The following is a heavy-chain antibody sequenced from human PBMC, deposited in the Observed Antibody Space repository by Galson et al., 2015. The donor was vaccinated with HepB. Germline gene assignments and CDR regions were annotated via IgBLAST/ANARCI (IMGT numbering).Heavy chain of an antibody. V-gene: IGHV3-21*01. CDR3: ARDFPRQWLGV. CDR2: ISSSSSYI. Sequence: SLRLSCAASGFTFSDYSMNWVRQAPGKGLEWVSSISSSSSYIYYADSVKGRFTISRDNAKNSLYLQMNSLRAEDTAVYYCARDFPRQWLGVWGQGTLVTVSS. CDR1: GFTFSDYS. D-gene: IGHD3-22*01. J-gene: IGHJ4*02.